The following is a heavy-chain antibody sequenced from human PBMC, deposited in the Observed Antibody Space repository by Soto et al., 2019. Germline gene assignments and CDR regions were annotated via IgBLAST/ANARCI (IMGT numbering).Heavy chain of an antibody. D-gene: IGHD6-19*01. CDR1: GGSISSYY. V-gene: IGHV4-59*01. J-gene: IGHJ4*02. CDR2: IYYSGST. Sequence: SETLSLTCTVSGGSISSYYWSWIRQPPGKGLEWIGYIYYSGSTNYNPSLKSRVTISVDTSKNQFSLKLSSVTAADTAVYYRARGSVAGPFGYWGQGTLVTVSS. CDR3: ARGSVAGPFGY.